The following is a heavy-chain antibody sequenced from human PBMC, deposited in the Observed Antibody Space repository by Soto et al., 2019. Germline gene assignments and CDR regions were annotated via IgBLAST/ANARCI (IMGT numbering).Heavy chain of an antibody. CDR2: IWYDGSNK. D-gene: IGHD3-10*01. V-gene: IGHV3-33*01. Sequence: GGSLRLSCAASGLTFSSYGMHWVRKAPGKGLEWVAVIWYDGSNKYDADSVKGRFTISRDNSKNTLYLQMNSLRAEDTAVYFCAIGIVRGVPDAFDIWGQGTMVTVSS. J-gene: IGHJ3*02. CDR1: GLTFSSYG. CDR3: AIGIVRGVPDAFDI.